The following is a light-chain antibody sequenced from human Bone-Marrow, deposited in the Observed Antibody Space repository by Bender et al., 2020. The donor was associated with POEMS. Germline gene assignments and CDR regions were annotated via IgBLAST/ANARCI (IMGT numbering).Light chain of an antibody. CDR2: EAS. V-gene: IGLV2-14*02. CDR3: AVWDDSLNGWV. J-gene: IGLJ3*02. Sequence: QSALTQPASVSGSPGQSITISCTGTSSDVGSYNLVSWYQQHPGKAPKLMIYEASKRPSGVSTRFSGSRSGTSASLAISGLQSEDEADYYCAVWDDSLNGWVFGGGTKLTVL. CDR1: SSDVGSYNL.